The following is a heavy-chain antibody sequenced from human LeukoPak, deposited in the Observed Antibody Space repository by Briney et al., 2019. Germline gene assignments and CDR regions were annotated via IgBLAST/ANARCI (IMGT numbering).Heavy chain of an antibody. V-gene: IGHV4-31*03. CDR2: IYYGGNT. CDR1: GGPISRGDYY. J-gene: IGHJ4*02. D-gene: IGHD2-21*01. Sequence: SSETLSLTCTVSGGPISRGDYYWSWIRQHPGKGLEWTGYIYYGGNTYYNPSLKSRVTISLDTSKNKFSLKLSSVTAADTAVYYCASGGALIATLAYWGQGTLVTVSS. CDR3: ASGGALIATLAY.